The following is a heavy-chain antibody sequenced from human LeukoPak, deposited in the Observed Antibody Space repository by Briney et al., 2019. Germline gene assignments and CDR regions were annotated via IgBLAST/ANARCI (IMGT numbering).Heavy chain of an antibody. CDR3: ARVAMYYYDSSGYPTSPNYYYYNGMDV. V-gene: IGHV4-34*01. J-gene: IGHJ6*02. D-gene: IGHD3-22*01. Sequence: KPSETLSLTCAVYGGSFSGYYWSWIRRPPGKGLEWIGEINHSGSTNYNPSLKSRVTISVDTSKNQFSLKLSSVTAADTAVYYCARVAMYYYDSSGYPTSPNYYYYNGMDVWGQGTTVTVSS. CDR1: GGSFSGYY. CDR2: INHSGST.